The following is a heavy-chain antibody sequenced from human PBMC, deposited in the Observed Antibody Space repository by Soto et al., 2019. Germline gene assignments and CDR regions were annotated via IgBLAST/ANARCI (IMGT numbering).Heavy chain of an antibody. V-gene: IGHV2-5*02. CDR2: IYWDDDK. J-gene: IGHJ4*02. D-gene: IGHD5-12*01. CDR3: AHRWNSRYEIDS. Sequence: SGPTLVNPTQTLTLTCTFSGFSLSTSGVGVGWIRQPPGKALEWLALIYWDDDKRYSPSLKSRLTITKDTSKNQVVLTMTNMDPVDTPTFYFAHRWNSRYEIDSWGQGTLVPVSS. CDR1: GFSLSTSGVG.